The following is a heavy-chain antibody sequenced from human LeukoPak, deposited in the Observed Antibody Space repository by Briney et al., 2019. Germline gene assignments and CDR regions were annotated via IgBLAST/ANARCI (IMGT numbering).Heavy chain of an antibody. J-gene: IGHJ1*01. Sequence: GGSLRLSCSASGFTFSSYVMFWVRQAPGKGLEYVSAVSSIGGSTYYADSVKGRFTISRDNAKNSLYLQMNSLRAEDTAVYYCARDFGDSSEFFQHWGQGTLVTVSS. CDR3: ARDFGDSSEFFQH. CDR2: VSSIGGST. V-gene: IGHV3-64*04. D-gene: IGHD6-13*01. CDR1: GFTFSSYV.